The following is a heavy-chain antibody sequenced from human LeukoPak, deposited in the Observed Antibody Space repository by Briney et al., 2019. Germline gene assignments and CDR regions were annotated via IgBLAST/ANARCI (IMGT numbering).Heavy chain of an antibody. D-gene: IGHD6-19*01. CDR1: GFSSSAHT. CDR3: AREGQGAWYWFDL. V-gene: IGHV3-21*01. Sequence: GGSLRLSCEASGFSSSAHTMNWVRQAPEKGLEWVSSIDSSSSYIYYADSMKGRFSISRDNAKNSLYLQMSSLRAEDTAVYYCAREGQGAWYWFDLWGQGTLVTVSS. CDR2: IDSSSSYI. J-gene: IGHJ5*02.